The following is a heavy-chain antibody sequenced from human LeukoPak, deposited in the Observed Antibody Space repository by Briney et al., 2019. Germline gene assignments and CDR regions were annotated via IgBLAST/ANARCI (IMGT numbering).Heavy chain of an antibody. V-gene: IGHV5-51*01. CDR1: GYSFTSYW. CDR3: ARVPPSYCSGGSCYQSYYFDY. CDR2: IYPGDSDT. J-gene: IGHJ4*02. Sequence: GASLQVSCKGSGYSFTSYWIGWVRQMPGKGLEWMGIIYPGDSDTRYSPSFQGQVTISADKSISTAYLQWSSLRSEDTAVYYCARVPPSYCSGGSCYQSYYFDYWGQGTLVTVSS. D-gene: IGHD2-15*01.